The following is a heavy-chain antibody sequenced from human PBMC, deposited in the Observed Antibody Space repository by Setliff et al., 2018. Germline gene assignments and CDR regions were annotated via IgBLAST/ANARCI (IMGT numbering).Heavy chain of an antibody. CDR2: INHSGST. V-gene: IGHV4-34*01. Sequence: LSLTCAVYGGSFSGYYWSWIRQPPGKGLEWIGEINHSGSTNYNPSLKSRVTISVDTSKNQFSLNLNSVTAADTAVYYCARHLGYCSSISCTHSFDIWGQGTMVAVSS. CDR3: ARHLGYCSSISCTHSFDI. CDR1: GGSFSGYY. D-gene: IGHD2-2*01. J-gene: IGHJ3*02.